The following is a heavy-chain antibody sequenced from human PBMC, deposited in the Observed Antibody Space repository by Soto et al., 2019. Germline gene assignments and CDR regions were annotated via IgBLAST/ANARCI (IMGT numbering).Heavy chain of an antibody. V-gene: IGHV3-30-3*01. J-gene: IGHJ4*02. Sequence: PGGSLRLSCAASGFTFSSYAMHWVRQAPGKGLEWVAVISYDGSNKYYADSVKGRFTISRDNSKNTLYLQMNSLRAEDTAVYYCARDSSYYDSSGYYRPQFTGLDYWGQGTLVTVSS. CDR1: GFTFSSYA. D-gene: IGHD3-22*01. CDR2: ISYDGSNK. CDR3: ARDSSYYDSSGYYRPQFTGLDY.